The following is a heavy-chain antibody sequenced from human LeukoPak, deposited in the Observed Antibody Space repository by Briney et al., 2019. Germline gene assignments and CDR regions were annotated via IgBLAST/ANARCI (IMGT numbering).Heavy chain of an antibody. J-gene: IGHJ3*02. V-gene: IGHV3-21*01. CDR1: GFTFSSYS. Sequence: KSGGSLRLSCAASGFTFSSYSMNWVRQAPGKGLEWVSSISSSSSYIYYADSVKGRFTISRDNAKNSLYLQMNSLRAEDTAVYYCARDYGGRTSPIRVWFGKPSYAFDIWGQGTMVTVSS. CDR3: ARDYGGRTSPIRVWFGKPSYAFDI. CDR2: ISSSSSYI. D-gene: IGHD3-10*01.